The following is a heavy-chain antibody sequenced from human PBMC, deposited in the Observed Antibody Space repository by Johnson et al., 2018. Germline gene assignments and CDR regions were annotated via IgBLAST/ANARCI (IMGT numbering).Heavy chain of an antibody. Sequence: VQLVESGGGLVQPGRSLRLSCAASGFTFDDYAMHWVRQAPGKGLEWVSGISWNSGSIGYADSGKGRFTIFRDNAKNSLYLQMNSLRAEDTPVYYCAGAKRVYGGYSYGRGLYYYYYMDVWGKGTTVTVSS. D-gene: IGHD5-18*01. CDR3: AGAKRVYGGYSYGRGLYYYYYMDV. CDR1: GFTFDDYA. J-gene: IGHJ6*03. CDR2: ISWNSGSI. V-gene: IGHV3-9*01.